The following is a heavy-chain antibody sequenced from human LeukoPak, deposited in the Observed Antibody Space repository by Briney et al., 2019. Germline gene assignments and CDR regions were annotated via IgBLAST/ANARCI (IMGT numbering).Heavy chain of an antibody. J-gene: IGHJ6*02. Sequence: SQTLSLTCAISGDSVSSNHAGWDWITQTQARDLEWLGKTYYRTKWHNDDAVSVKSRITINPDTSKNQFSLQLSSVTPEDSAVYYCARGLYSSTSRFYYGVDVWGQGTTVTVSS. D-gene: IGHD6-6*01. CDR3: ARGLYSSTSRFYYGVDV. CDR2: TYYRTKWHN. V-gene: IGHV6-1*01. CDR1: GDSVSSNHAG.